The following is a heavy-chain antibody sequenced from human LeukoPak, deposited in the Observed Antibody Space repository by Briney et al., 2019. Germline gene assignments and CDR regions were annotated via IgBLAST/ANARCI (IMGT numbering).Heavy chain of an antibody. Sequence: PGGSLRLSCAASGFSFSNSDMHWVRQAPGKGLEWVAFIRYDGSNKYYADSVKGRFTISRDNSKNTLYLQMNSLRAEDTAVYYCAKDPGGSGFYYYMDVWGKGTTVTISS. CDR1: GFSFSNSD. V-gene: IGHV3-30*02. D-gene: IGHD3-10*01. J-gene: IGHJ6*03. CDR3: AKDPGGSGFYYYMDV. CDR2: IRYDGSNK.